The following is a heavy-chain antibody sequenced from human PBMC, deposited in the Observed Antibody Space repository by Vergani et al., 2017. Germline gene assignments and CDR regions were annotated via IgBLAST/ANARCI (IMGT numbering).Heavy chain of an antibody. V-gene: IGHV1-2*02. CDR1: GYTFTGYY. J-gene: IGHJ3*02. Sequence: QVQLVQSGAEVKKPGSSVKVSCKASGYTFTGYYMHWVRQAPGQGLEWMGWINPNSGGTNYAQKFQGRVTMTRDTSISTAYMELSRLRSEDTAVYYCARDHTFYGDYDAFDIWGQGTMVTVSS. CDR3: ARDHTFYGDYDAFDI. CDR2: INPNSGGT. D-gene: IGHD4-17*01.